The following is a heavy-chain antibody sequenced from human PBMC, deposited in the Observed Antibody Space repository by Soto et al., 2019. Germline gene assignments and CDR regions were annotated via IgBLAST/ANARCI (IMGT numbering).Heavy chain of an antibody. Sequence: QVQLQESGPGLVKPSQTLSLTCTVSGGSISSGGYYWSWIRQHPGKGLEWIGYIYYSGSTYYNPSLKSRVTISVDTSKNQFSLKLSSVTAADTAVYYCARDSGDSSSWSRYYYYYYGMDVWGHGTTVTVSS. J-gene: IGHJ6*02. D-gene: IGHD6-13*01. CDR2: IYYSGST. CDR1: GGSISSGGYY. CDR3: ARDSGDSSSWSRYYYYYYGMDV. V-gene: IGHV4-31*03.